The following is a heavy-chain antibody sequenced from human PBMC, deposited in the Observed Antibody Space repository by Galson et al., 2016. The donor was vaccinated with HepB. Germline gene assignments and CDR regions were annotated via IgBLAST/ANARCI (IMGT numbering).Heavy chain of an antibody. J-gene: IGHJ4*02. V-gene: IGHV2-5*02. Sequence: SGVAVGWVRQPTGQALEWVSLIYWDADKRYRPSLKNRLTVTKDTSKNQVVLIMTNMDPVDTSTYYCAHRFGYYFDYWGQGTLVTVSS. CDR2: IYWDADK. D-gene: IGHD3-10*01. CDR1: SGVA. CDR3: AHRFGYYFDY.